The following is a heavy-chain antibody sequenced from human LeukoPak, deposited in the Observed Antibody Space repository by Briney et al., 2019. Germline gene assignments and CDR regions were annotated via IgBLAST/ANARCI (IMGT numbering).Heavy chain of an antibody. CDR2: ISYDGSNK. Sequence: GRSLRLSCAASGFTFSSYAMHWVRQAPGKGLEWVAVISYDGSNKYYADSVKGRFTISRDNSKNTLYLQMNSLRAVDTAVYYCARDPLTYYYDSSGYFDYWGQGTLVTVSS. CDR1: GFTFSSYA. V-gene: IGHV3-30*04. D-gene: IGHD3-22*01. CDR3: ARDPLTYYYDSSGYFDY. J-gene: IGHJ4*02.